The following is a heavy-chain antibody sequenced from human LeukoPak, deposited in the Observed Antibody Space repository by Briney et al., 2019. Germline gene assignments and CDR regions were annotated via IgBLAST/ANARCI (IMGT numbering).Heavy chain of an antibody. CDR2: IYYSGST. J-gene: IGHJ4*02. CDR1: GGSISSYY. V-gene: IGHV4-59*01. Sequence: SETLSLTCTVSGGSISSYYWSWIRQPPGKGLEWIGYIYYSGSTNYNPSLKSRVTISVDTSKNQFSLKLSSVTAADTAVYYCARAPRHGYSSSWIDYWGQGTLVTVSS. D-gene: IGHD6-13*01. CDR3: ARAPRHGYSSSWIDY.